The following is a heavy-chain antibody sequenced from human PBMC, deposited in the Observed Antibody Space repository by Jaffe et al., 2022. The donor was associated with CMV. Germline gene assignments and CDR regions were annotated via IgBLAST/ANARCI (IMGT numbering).Heavy chain of an antibody. Sequence: EVQLLESGGGLVQPGGSLRLSCAASGFTFSSYAMSWVRQAPGKGLEWVSAISGSGGSTYYADSVKGRFTISRDNSKNTLYLQMNSLRAEDTAVYYCAKSLGYCSSTSCQSRYYYYGMDVWGQGTTVTVSS. V-gene: IGHV3-23*01. CDR1: GFTFSSYA. J-gene: IGHJ6*02. D-gene: IGHD2-2*01. CDR3: AKSLGYCSSTSCQSRYYYYGMDV. CDR2: ISGSGGST.